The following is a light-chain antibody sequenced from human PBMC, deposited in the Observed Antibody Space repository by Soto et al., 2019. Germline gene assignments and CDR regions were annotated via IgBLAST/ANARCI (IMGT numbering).Light chain of an antibody. Sequence: DIHMTQSPSTLSASVGDRVTITCRASQSLTRWLAWYQQKPGNDPTLLIYKTSSCESGVPSKFSGSGSGTEFTLTISSLQPDDFATYYCQHWTDYSWTFGQGTKVEVK. CDR1: QSLTRW. CDR3: QHWTDYSWT. V-gene: IGKV1-5*03. J-gene: IGKJ1*01. CDR2: KTS.